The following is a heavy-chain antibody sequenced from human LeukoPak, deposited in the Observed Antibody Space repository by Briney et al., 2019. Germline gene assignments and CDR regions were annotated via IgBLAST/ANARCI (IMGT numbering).Heavy chain of an antibody. CDR1: GFPFSSHA. CDR2: ISNGKT. V-gene: IGHV3-23*01. J-gene: IGHJ5*02. Sequence: PGGSLTLSCAASGFPFSSHAMGWVRQPPGKGLEWVAAISNGKTYYADSVRGRFAISRDDSTNTVYLHMNSLRDEDTALYHCVREAGYCTPVCVKTNWFDPWGQRTLVTVSS. CDR3: VREAGYCTPVCVKTNWFDP. D-gene: IGHD2-8*01.